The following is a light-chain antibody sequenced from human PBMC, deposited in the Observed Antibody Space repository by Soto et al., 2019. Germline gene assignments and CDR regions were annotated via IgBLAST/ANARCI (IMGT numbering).Light chain of an antibody. J-gene: IGKJ1*01. Sequence: EIVLTQSPGTLSFSPGERATLSCRASQSVSSSSLAWYQQKPGQAPRLLIYGASSRATGIPDRFSGSGSGTEFTLTISSLQSEDFAVYFCQQYNIWPQTFGQGTKVEIK. CDR1: QSVSSSS. CDR2: GAS. CDR3: QQYNIWPQT. V-gene: IGKV3-20*01.